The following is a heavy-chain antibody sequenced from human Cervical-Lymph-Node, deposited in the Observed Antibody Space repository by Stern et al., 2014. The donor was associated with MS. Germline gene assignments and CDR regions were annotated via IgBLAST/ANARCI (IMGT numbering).Heavy chain of an antibody. D-gene: IGHD1-1*01. CDR2: ITNVGST. V-gene: IGHV3-53*01. CDR1: GFTVSRGY. Sequence: EVQLVESGGGVIQPGGSLSLSCTASGFTVSRGYMTWVRQAPGKGLEWVSIITNVGSTFYTDSVKGRFTISRDDSKNTVYLHMTSLRAEDTAMYCCARDTSSPERSDWWGQGTLVTVSS. J-gene: IGHJ4*02. CDR3: ARDTSSPERSDW.